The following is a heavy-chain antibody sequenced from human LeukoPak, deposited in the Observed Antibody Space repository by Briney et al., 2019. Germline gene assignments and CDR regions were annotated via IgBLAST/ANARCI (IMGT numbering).Heavy chain of an antibody. J-gene: IGHJ5*02. CDR3: ARAPDTHNSGSSES. D-gene: IGHD1-20*01. CDR2: TSYTGST. Sequence: SQTLPLTSTVPGGSIFSVRHYWSWIRQPTGKGLEWIAYTSYTGSTYYYPSPKSRLTISVDTSENYFSLTLSSVTAADTAVYYCARAPDTHNSGSSESCGQGTLVTVSS. V-gene: IGHV4-31*03. CDR1: GGSIFSVRHY.